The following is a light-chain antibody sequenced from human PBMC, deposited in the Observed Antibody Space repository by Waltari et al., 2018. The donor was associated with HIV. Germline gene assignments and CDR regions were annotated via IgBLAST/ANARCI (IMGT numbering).Light chain of an antibody. J-gene: IGKJ1*01. Sequence: DIQMPQSPSSLSASVGDRVTITCRASQSISSYLNWYQQKPGKAPKLLIYAASSLQSGVPSRFSGSGSGTDFTLTISSLQPEDFATYYCQQSYSTPLWTFGQGTKVEIK. CDR1: QSISSY. CDR3: QQSYSTPLWT. V-gene: IGKV1-39*01. CDR2: AAS.